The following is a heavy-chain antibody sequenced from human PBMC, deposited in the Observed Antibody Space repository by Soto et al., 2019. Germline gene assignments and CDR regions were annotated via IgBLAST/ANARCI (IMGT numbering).Heavy chain of an antibody. CDR3: ARDSGSGWKYYYYGMDV. CDR2: IIPIFGTA. J-gene: IGHJ6*02. D-gene: IGHD6-19*01. V-gene: IGHV1-69*13. CDR1: GGTFSSYA. Sequence: GASVKVSCKASGGTFSSYAISWVRQAPGQGLEWMGGIIPIFGTANYAQKFQGRVTITADESTSTAYMELSSLRSEDTAVYYCARDSGSGWKYYYYGMDVWGQGTTVTVSS.